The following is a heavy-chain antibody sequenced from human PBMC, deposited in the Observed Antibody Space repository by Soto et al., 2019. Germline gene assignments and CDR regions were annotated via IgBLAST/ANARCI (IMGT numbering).Heavy chain of an antibody. J-gene: IGHJ6*02. CDR1: VFTFSSYA. V-gene: IGHV3-23*01. Sequence: XGSLRLSCAASVFTFSSYAMSSVRHSPGKGLEWVSAISGSGGSTYYADSVKGRFTISRDNSKNTLYLQMNSLRAEDTAVYYCGRRGVGDYYGMDVWGQETTVTVSS. CDR2: ISGSGGST. CDR3: GRRGVGDYYGMDV. D-gene: IGHD3-10*01.